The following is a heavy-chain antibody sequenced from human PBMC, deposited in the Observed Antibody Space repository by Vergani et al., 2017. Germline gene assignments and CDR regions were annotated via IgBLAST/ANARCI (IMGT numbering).Heavy chain of an antibody. Sequence: QVQLVQSGSEVRKPGASVQVSCQVSGYSITELTIHWVRQAPGKGLEWMGGFDPEHGEVTFAHHIQGRVTMTEDRSTDTAYMELSSLRPEDTALYYCAIETDYYDSSGYYLDYWGQGTLVTVSS. D-gene: IGHD3-22*01. J-gene: IGHJ4*02. CDR2: FDPEHGEV. CDR1: GYSITELT. CDR3: AIETDYYDSSGYYLDY. V-gene: IGHV1-24*01.